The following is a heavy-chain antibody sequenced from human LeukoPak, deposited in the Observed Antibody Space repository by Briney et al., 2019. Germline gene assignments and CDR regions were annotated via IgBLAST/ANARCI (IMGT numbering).Heavy chain of an antibody. CDR1: GVSIGSGWW. Sequence: PSETLSLTCAVSGVSIGSGWWWSWVRQSPGKGLEWIGESQRDGSTNCNPSLKSRVIISLDKSRNQFSLMLTSVTAADTAIYYCVRNGYYSADFWGQGTLVTVSS. D-gene: IGHD4-17*01. V-gene: IGHV4-4*02. CDR3: VRNGYYSADF. J-gene: IGHJ4*02. CDR2: SQRDGST.